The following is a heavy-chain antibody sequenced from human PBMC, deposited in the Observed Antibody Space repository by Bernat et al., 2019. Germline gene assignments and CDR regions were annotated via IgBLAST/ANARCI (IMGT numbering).Heavy chain of an antibody. V-gene: IGHV3-48*03. CDR2: ISSSGSTI. CDR3: ARDPPPVAAIGRYFQH. Sequence: EVQLVESGGGLVQPGGSLRLSCAASGFTFSSYEMNWVRQAPGKGLEWVSYISSSGSTIYYADSVKGRFTISRDNAKNSLYLQMNSLRAEDTAVYYCARDPPPVAAIGRYFQHWGQGTLVTVSS. J-gene: IGHJ1*01. CDR1: GFTFSSYE. D-gene: IGHD2-15*01.